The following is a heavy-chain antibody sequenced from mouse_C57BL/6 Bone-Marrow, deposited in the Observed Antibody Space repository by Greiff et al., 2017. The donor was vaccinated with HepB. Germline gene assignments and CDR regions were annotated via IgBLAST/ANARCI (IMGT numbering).Heavy chain of an antibody. CDR1: GFTFSSYA. CDR3: ARDPDRGRFAY. D-gene: IGHD3-1*01. V-gene: IGHV5-4*01. CDR2: ISDGGSYT. Sequence: EVKLVESGGGLVKPGGSLKLSCAASGFTFSSYAMSWVRQTPEKRLEWVATISDGGSYTYYPDNVKGRFTISRDNAKNNLYLQMSHLKSEDTAMYYCARDPDRGRFAYWGQGTLVTVSA. J-gene: IGHJ3*01.